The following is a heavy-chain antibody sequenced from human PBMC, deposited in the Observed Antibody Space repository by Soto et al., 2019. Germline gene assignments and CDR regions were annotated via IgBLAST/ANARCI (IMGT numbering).Heavy chain of an antibody. CDR3: ARDTYYYDSSGFDY. CDR2: IWYDGSNK. CDR1: GFTFSSYG. D-gene: IGHD3-22*01. J-gene: IGHJ4*02. Sequence: QVQLVESGGGVVQPGRSLRLSCAASGFTFSSYGMHWVRQAPGKGLEWVAVIWYDGSNKYYADSVKGRFTISRDNSKNMLYLQMNSLRAEDTAVYYCARDTYYYDSSGFDYWGQGTLVTVSS. V-gene: IGHV3-33*01.